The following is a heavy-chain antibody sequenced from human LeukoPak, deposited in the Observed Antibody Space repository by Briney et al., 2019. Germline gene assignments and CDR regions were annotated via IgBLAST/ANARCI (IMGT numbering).Heavy chain of an antibody. Sequence: PGGSLRLSCAASGFTVSNSYMSWVRQAPGKGLEWVSIIYGGGTTYYGDSVKGRFTISRDNSNNTLYLQMNSLRAEDKAVYYCARGQYSGRGGYFDYWGQGTLVTVSS. CDR2: IYGGGTT. J-gene: IGHJ4*02. V-gene: IGHV3-53*01. CDR1: GFTVSNSY. D-gene: IGHD3-10*01. CDR3: ARGQYSGRGGYFDY.